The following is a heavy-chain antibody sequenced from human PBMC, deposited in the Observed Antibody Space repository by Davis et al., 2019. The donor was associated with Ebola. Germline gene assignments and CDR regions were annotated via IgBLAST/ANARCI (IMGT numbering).Heavy chain of an antibody. J-gene: IGHJ5*02. CDR1: GGTFTNYA. CDR3: ARGKWFDP. CDR2: IIPVVDTK. V-gene: IGHV1-69*04. Sequence: SVKVSCKTSGGTFTNYAVNWVRQAPGQGLEWMGRIIPVVDTKDYAQKFQGRVILTADKATNTAYMELSGLRFDDTAVYYCARGKWFDPWGQGTLVSVTS.